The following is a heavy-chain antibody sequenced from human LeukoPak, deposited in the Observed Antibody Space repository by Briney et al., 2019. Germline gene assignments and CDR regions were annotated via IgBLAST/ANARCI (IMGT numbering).Heavy chain of an antibody. J-gene: IGHJ4*02. CDR1: GGTFISYA. D-gene: IGHD2-21*02. CDR3: ARDYCNNPTCHTREFDY. CDR2: IIPIFGTA. V-gene: IGHV1-69*05. Sequence: SVKVSCKASGGTFISYAISWVRQAPGQGLEWMGGIIPIFGTANYAQKFQGRVTITTDESTSTAYMGLSSLRSEDTAVYYCARDYCNNPTCHTREFDYWGQGTLVTVSS.